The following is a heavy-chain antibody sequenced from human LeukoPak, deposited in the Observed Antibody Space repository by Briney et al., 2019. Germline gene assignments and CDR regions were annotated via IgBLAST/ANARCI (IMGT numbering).Heavy chain of an antibody. CDR3: AKVHLAYDILTGYYPNWFDP. CDR1: GFTFINAW. Sequence: PGGSLRLSCAASGFTFINAWMAWVRQAPGKGLEWVSAISGSGGSTYYADSVKGRFTISRDNSKNTLYPQMNSLRAEDTAVYYCAKVHLAYDILTGYYPNWFDPWGQGTLVTVSS. V-gene: IGHV3-23*01. D-gene: IGHD3-9*01. J-gene: IGHJ5*02. CDR2: ISGSGGST.